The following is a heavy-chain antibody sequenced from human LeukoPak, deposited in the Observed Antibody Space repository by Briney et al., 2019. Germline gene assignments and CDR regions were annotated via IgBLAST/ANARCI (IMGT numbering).Heavy chain of an antibody. D-gene: IGHD5-18*01. CDR3: ARRASTERGHSYGLDY. Sequence: GGSLRLSCAASGFTVSSNYMSWVRQAPGKGLEWVSVIYSGGSTYYADSVKGRFTISRDNSKNTLYLQMNSLRAEDTAVYYCARRASTERGHSYGLDYWGQGTLVTVSS. CDR1: GFTVSSNY. J-gene: IGHJ4*02. CDR2: IYSGGST. V-gene: IGHV3-53*01.